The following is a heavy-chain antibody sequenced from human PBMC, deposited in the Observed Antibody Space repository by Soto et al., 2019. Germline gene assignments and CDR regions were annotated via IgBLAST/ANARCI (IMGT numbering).Heavy chain of an antibody. Sequence: QVQLQESGPGQVKPSETLSLTCTISGGSVSVYYWSWIRPSPGQGLEWIGYIYASGRPYYNPSLRSRVTISADTSKNQIALKWTSPTAADTAVYYCARGGGSSPPQYWGRGTLVTVAS. CDR2: IYASGRP. D-gene: IGHD3-16*01. V-gene: IGHV4-59*02. CDR1: GGSVSVYY. CDR3: ARGGGSSPPQY. J-gene: IGHJ4*02.